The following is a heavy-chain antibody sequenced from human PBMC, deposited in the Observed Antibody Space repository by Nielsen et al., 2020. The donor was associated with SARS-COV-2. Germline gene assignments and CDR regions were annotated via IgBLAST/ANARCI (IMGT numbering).Heavy chain of an antibody. D-gene: IGHD3-16*01. J-gene: IGHJ4*02. CDR2: ISGSGGST. CDR3: ARVSAMITFGGVPDY. V-gene: IGHV3-23*01. Sequence: GGSLRLSCAASGFTFSSYAMSWVRQAPGKGLEWVSAISGSGGSTYYADSVKGRFTISRDNSKNTLYLQMNSLRAEDTAVYYCARVSAMITFGGVPDYWGQGTLVTVSS. CDR1: GFTFSSYA.